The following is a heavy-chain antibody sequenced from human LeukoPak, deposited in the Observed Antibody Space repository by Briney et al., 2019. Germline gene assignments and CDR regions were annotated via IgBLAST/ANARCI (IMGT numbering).Heavy chain of an antibody. CDR2: IYYSGST. D-gene: IGHD4-17*01. J-gene: IGHJ4*02. CDR3: ARVSDYGDYRSYFDY. CDR1: GXSISSSNG. V-gene: IGHV4-4*02. Sequence: SGTLSLTCAVSGXSISSSNGWSWGRQPPGKGLEWIGEIYYSGSTNYTPSLKSRVTISVDKSKNQFSLKLSSVTAADTAVYYCARVSDYGDYRSYFDYWGQGILVTVSS.